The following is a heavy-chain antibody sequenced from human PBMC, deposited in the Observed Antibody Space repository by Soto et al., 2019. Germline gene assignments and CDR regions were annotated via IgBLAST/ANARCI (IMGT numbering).Heavy chain of an antibody. CDR3: ATESVDTAMEHRIGMDV. D-gene: IGHD5-18*01. Sequence: EVQLVESGGGLVQPGGSLRLSCAASGFTFSSYSMNWVRQAPGKGLEWVSYISPSSSTIYYADSVKGRFIISRDNAKNSLYLQMNSLRDEDTAVYYCATESVDTAMEHRIGMDVWGQGTTVTVSS. J-gene: IGHJ6*02. CDR1: GFTFSSYS. CDR2: ISPSSSTI. V-gene: IGHV3-48*02.